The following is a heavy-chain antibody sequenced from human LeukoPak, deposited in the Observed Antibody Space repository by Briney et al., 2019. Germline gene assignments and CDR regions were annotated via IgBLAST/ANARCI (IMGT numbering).Heavy chain of an antibody. D-gene: IGHD2/OR15-2a*01. CDR1: GYTFTGNY. J-gene: IGHJ4*02. Sequence: ASVKVSCKTSGYTFTGNYMHWVRQAPGQGLEWMGWINPNTGGTNYAQKFQGRVSMTRDTSISTAYMDLSRLRSDDTAVYYCAGDSTPLDYWGQGTLATVSS. V-gene: IGHV1-2*02. CDR3: AGDSTPLDY. CDR2: INPNTGGT.